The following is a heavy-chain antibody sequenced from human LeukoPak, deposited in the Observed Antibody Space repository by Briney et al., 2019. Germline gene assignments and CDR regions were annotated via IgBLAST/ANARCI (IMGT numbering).Heavy chain of an antibody. D-gene: IGHD3-3*01. CDR1: GSTLSTYW. J-gene: IGHJ4*02. CDR3: ATPWSY. Sequence: GGSLRLSCAASGSTLSTYWMHWVRQGLGKGLVWVSYISPDGSITRYADSVKGRFTISRDNAKNTLYLQMNSLRAEDTAVYYCATPWSYWGQGTLVTVSS. CDR2: ISPDGSIT. V-gene: IGHV3-74*01.